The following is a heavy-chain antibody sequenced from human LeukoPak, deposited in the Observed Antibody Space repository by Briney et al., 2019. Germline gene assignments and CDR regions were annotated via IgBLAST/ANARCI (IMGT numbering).Heavy chain of an antibody. D-gene: IGHD3-10*02. CDR1: GFTFSNYA. CDR3: AKCSVTNWFDP. V-gene: IGHV3-23*01. CDR2: ISGGGIST. J-gene: IGHJ5*02. Sequence: GGSLRLSCAASGFTFSNYAMTWVRQAPGKGLEWVSTISGGGISTYYADSVKGRFTISRDNSKNMVYLQMNSLRAEDTAIYYCAKCSVTNWFDPWGQGTLVTISS.